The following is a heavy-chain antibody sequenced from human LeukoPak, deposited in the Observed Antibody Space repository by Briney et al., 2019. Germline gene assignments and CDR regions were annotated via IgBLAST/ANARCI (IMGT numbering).Heavy chain of an antibody. CDR1: GFPFSSYA. D-gene: IGHD3-16*02. Sequence: GGSLRLSCAASGFPFSSYAMNWFPQAPGKGREWVSGIIGRGGSTYYADSVKGRFTIYRDNSKNTLYLQMNSLRAEDTAVYYCAKGPWSIKRLGELSSILPIDYWGQGTLVTVSS. CDR3: AKGPWSIKRLGELSSILPIDY. J-gene: IGHJ4*02. CDR2: IIGRGGST. V-gene: IGHV3-23*01.